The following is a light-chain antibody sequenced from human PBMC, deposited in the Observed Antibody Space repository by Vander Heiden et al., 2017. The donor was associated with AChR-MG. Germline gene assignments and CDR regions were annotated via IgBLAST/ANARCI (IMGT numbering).Light chain of an antibody. V-gene: IGKV4-1*01. CDR2: WAS. Sequence: DIVMTQSPDSLAVSLGERAPINCKSSQSILYSSNNKNYLAWYQQKPGQPPKLLIYWASTRESGVPARFSGSASGTDFALTIDSLQAEDVAIYYCQQYYTTPITFGQGTRLEIK. J-gene: IGKJ5*01. CDR1: QSILYSSNNKNY. CDR3: QQYYTTPIT.